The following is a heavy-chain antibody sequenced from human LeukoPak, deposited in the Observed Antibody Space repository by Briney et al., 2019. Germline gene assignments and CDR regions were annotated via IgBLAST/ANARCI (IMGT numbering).Heavy chain of an antibody. V-gene: IGHV3-23*01. D-gene: IGHD3-22*01. J-gene: IGHJ4*02. CDR3: AKGPQVGSGYHPDY. Sequence: GGSLRLSCAASGFTLSSYAMSWVRQAPGKGLEWVSVISGSGGSTYYADSVKGRFTISRDNSKSTLSVQMNSLRVEDTAVYYCAKGPQVGSGYHPDYWGQGTLVTVSS. CDR2: ISGSGGST. CDR1: GFTLSSYA.